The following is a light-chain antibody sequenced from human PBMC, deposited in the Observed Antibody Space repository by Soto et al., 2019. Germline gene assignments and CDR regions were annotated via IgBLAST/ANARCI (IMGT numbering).Light chain of an antibody. CDR3: CSLATGNPDV. Sequence: QSVLTQPASVSGSPGQSITISFTGTSSDIGHYDYVFWYQQHPAKAPKLMIYHVTYRPSGVSNRYSGSKSGNSASLTISGLQAGDEADYYCCSLATGNPDVFGSGTKLTVL. J-gene: IGLJ1*01. CDR1: SSDIGHYDY. V-gene: IGLV2-14*03. CDR2: HVT.